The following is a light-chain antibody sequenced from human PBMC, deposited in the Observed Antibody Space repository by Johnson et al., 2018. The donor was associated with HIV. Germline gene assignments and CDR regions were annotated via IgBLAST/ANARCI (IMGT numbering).Light chain of an antibody. CDR1: SSDMGHYA. V-gene: IGLV1-51*02. Sequence: HSVLTQPPSVSAAPGQKVTISCSGSSSDMGHYAVSWYQELPGTAPKLLIYENDKRPSGIPDRFSGSKSGTSAALGITGLQPGDEADYYCATWDRSLTIGGVFGTGTKVTVL. J-gene: IGLJ1*01. CDR3: ATWDRSLTIGGV. CDR2: END.